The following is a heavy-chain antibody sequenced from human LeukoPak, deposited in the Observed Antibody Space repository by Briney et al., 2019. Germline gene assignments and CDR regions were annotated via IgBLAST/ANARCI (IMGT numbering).Heavy chain of an antibody. J-gene: IGHJ6*02. V-gene: IGHV1-69*13. Sequence: SVKVSCKASGGTFSSYAISWVRQAPGQGLEWMGGIIPIFGTANYAQKFQGRVTITADEPTSTAYMELSSLRSEDTAVYYCARVRSCSSTSCYGGYYYMDVWGQGTTVTVSS. CDR3: ARVRSCSSTSCYGGYYYMDV. CDR2: IIPIFGTA. CDR1: GGTFSSYA. D-gene: IGHD2-2*01.